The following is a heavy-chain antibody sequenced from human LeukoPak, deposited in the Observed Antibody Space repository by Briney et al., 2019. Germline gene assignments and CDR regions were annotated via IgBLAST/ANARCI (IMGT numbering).Heavy chain of an antibody. CDR2: ICPDGTVT. Sequence: PGGSLRLSCAASGFTFSNYCMHWVRQIPGKGLVWVSRICPDGTVTNYADSVKGRFTISRDNAKNMVFLQMNSLRADDTAEYYCVRDFRSADYWGQGILVTVSS. CDR3: VRDFRSADY. V-gene: IGHV3-74*01. J-gene: IGHJ4*02. CDR1: GFTFSNYC.